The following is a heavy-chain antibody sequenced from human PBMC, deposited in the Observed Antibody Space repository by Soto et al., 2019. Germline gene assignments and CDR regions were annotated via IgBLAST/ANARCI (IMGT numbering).Heavy chain of an antibody. J-gene: IGHJ5*02. D-gene: IGHD3-10*01. CDR2: LIPMSGIP. V-gene: IGHV1-69*10. CDR1: GASFNSYA. Sequence: SVKVSCKASGASFNSYAMSWVRQAPGQGLEWMGGLIPMSGIPNYAQKLKGRVTITADKSTNTVYLEVNNLTYDDTAVYYCTRRGRESANWFDPWGQGTQVTVSS. CDR3: TRRGRESANWFDP.